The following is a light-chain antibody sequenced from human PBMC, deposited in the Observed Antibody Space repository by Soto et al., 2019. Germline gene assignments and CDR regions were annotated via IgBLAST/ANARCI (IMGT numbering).Light chain of an antibody. J-gene: IGKJ1*01. CDR3: QQYNNWPRT. Sequence: EIVRTQSPATLSLPIGERATLSCRASQSVSSNLAWYQQKPGQAPRLLIYGASTRATGIPARFSGSGSGTEFTLTISSLQSEDFAVYYCQQYNNWPRTFGQGTKVDI. CDR1: QSVSSN. V-gene: IGKV3-15*01. CDR2: GAS.